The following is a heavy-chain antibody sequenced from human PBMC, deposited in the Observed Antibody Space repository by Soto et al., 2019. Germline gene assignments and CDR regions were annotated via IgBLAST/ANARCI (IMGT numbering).Heavy chain of an antibody. V-gene: IGHV3-23*01. Sequence: EVQLLESGGGLVQPGGSLRLSCAASGFTFSTYAMNWVRQAPGMGLEWVLGISGSGGSTHYADAVKGRFTISRDNSKNTLYLPMDSLRAEDTAVYYCAKQSPYSNSWYDTDYCGQGALVSVST. CDR3: AKQSPYSNSWYDTDY. CDR2: ISGSGGST. J-gene: IGHJ4*02. D-gene: IGHD6-13*01. CDR1: GFTFSTYA.